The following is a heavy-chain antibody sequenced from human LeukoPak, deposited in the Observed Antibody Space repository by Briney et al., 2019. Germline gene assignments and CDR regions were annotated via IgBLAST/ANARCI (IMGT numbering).Heavy chain of an antibody. CDR2: GHHSGTT. D-gene: IGHD2-15*01. Sequence: PSETLSLTCTVSGGSISDYYWTWIRQPPGKGLEWIGYGHHSGTTNYNPSLKSRVTISVDTSKNQFSLRLTSVTAADTAVFYCARLPGCSGGSCYRAFDMWGQGTMVTVSS. V-gene: IGHV4-59*08. CDR1: GGSISDYY. CDR3: ARLPGCSGGSCYRAFDM. J-gene: IGHJ3*02.